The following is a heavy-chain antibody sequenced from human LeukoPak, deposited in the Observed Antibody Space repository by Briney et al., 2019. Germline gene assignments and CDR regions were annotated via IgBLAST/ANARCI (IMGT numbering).Heavy chain of an antibody. Sequence: ASVKVSCTTSGHSFTSYAITWVRQAPGQGLEWMGWISPYTGHTNYAQKFWGRITMTADISTRTVNMDLTSLRSDDTAAYYCARGQVDPAMIIGGWFDLWGQGTLVSVSS. D-gene: IGHD5-18*01. V-gene: IGHV1-18*01. J-gene: IGHJ5*02. CDR1: GHSFTSYA. CDR2: ISPYTGHT. CDR3: ARGQVDPAMIIGGWFDL.